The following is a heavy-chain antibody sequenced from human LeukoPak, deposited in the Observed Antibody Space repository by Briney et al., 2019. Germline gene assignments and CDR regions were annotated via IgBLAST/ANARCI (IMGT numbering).Heavy chain of an antibody. D-gene: IGHD2-8*02. CDR2: IAHHGNNK. Sequence: TGGSLRLSCGASGFTFSSSSMDWVRQGPGKGLEWVAYIAHHGNNKYYADSVKGRFTISRDNSKGSLYLQMNSLRADDTAVYYCAKDGSWSCTDWGQGTLVRVSS. CDR3: AKDGSWSCTD. CDR1: GFTFSSSS. V-gene: IGHV3-30*02. J-gene: IGHJ4*02.